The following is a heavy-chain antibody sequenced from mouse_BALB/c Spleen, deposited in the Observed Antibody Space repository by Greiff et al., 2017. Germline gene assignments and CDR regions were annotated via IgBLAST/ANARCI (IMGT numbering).Heavy chain of an antibody. CDR1: GFTFSDYG. D-gene: IGHD3-1*01. Sequence: EVKLVESGGGLVQPGGSRKLSCAASGFTFSDYGMAWVRQAPGKGPEWVAFISNLAYSIYYADTVTGRFTISRENAKNTLYLEMSSLRSEDTAMYYCARDRDPYAMDYWGQGTSVTVSS. J-gene: IGHJ4*01. CDR2: ISNLAYSI. CDR3: ARDRDPYAMDY. V-gene: IGHV5-15*02.